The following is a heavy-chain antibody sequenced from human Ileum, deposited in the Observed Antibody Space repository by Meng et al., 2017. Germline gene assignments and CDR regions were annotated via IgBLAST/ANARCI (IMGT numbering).Heavy chain of an antibody. CDR1: GGSVSTSDYQ. CDR3: ARDHWGSLDY. D-gene: IGHD7-27*01. Sequence: QVQLQGQGPGLVRPSETLSLICTVSGGSVSTSDYQWGWIRQPPGKGLEWIGYAGTNYNPSLKSRVTISVDTSKRQFSLKLTSVTAADTAVYYCARDHWGSLDYWGQGILVTVSS. J-gene: IGHJ4*02. CDR2: AGT. V-gene: IGHV4-61*08.